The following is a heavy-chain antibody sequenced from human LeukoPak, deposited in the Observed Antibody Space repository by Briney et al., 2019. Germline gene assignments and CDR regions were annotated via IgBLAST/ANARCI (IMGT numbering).Heavy chain of an antibody. V-gene: IGHV1-46*01. CDR2: INPSGGST. J-gene: IGHJ4*02. Sequence: GASVKVSCKASGYTFTSYYMHWVRQAPGQGLEWMGIINPSGGSTSYAQKFQGRVTMTRDTSTSTVYMELSSLRSEDTAVYFCASGIKKRGYSGYDLPYWGQGTLVTVSS. CDR1: GYTFTSYY. CDR3: ASGIKKRGYSGYDLPY. D-gene: IGHD5-12*01.